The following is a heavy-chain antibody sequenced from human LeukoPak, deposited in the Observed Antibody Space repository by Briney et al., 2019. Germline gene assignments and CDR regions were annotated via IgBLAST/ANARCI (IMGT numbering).Heavy chain of an antibody. CDR1: GFTFSSYG. CDR2: IRYDGSNK. J-gene: IGHJ4*02. D-gene: IGHD5-18*01. CDR3: AKDPRDHSYGWSWRYFDY. V-gene: IGHV3-30*02. Sequence: GGSLRLSCAASGFTFSSYGMHWVRQAPGKGLEWVAFIRYDGSNKYYADSVKGRFTISRDSSKNTLYLQVNSLRAEDTAVYYCAKDPRDHSYGWSWRYFDYWGQGTLVTVSS.